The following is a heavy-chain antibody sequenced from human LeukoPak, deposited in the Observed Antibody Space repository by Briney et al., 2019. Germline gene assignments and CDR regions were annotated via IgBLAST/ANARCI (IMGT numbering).Heavy chain of an antibody. CDR3: ARYYGAQGNL. CDR2: IYYSGST. V-gene: IGHV4-31*03. Sequence: SETLSLTCTVSGGSIGSGGYYWSWIRQHPGKGLEWIGYIYYSGSTYYNPSLKSRVTISVDTSKNQFSLKLSSVTAADTAVCYCARYYGAQGNLWGRGTLVTVSS. D-gene: IGHD4-17*01. J-gene: IGHJ2*01. CDR1: GGSIGSGGYY.